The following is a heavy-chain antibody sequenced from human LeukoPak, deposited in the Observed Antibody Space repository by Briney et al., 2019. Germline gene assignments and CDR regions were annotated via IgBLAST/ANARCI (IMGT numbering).Heavy chain of an antibody. CDR2: VSYDGSNK. CDR1: GFTFSSYG. Sequence: GGSLRLSCAASGFTFSSYGMHWVRQAPGKGLEWVAVVSYDGSNKYYVDSVKGRFTISRDNSKNTLYLQVNSLKASDTAMYYCARTLAVAGTIDIWGQGTMVTVSS. D-gene: IGHD6-19*01. V-gene: IGHV3-30*03. CDR3: ARTLAVAGTIDI. J-gene: IGHJ3*02.